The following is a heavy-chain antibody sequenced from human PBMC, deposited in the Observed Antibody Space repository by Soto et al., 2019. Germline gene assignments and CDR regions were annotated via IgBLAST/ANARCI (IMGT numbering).Heavy chain of an antibody. D-gene: IGHD2-2*01. CDR2: INHTGGS. J-gene: IGHJ4*02. CDR3: AREVGYYSATRRNLYFDY. V-gene: IGHV4-34*01. Sequence: SETLSLTCAVSGGSFSGYYWSWVRQTPGKGLEWIGDINHTGGSNYNSSLKSRVMISVDTAKTQFSLNVTSVTAADTAVYYCAREVGYYSATRRNLYFDYWGPGTLVTVSS. CDR1: GGSFSGYY.